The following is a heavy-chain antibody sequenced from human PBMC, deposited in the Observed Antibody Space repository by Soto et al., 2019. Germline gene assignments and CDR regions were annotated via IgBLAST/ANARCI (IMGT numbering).Heavy chain of an antibody. Sequence: QVQLVQSGAEVKQPGASVKVSCKVSGYTLTELSIXXXXXXXXXXXEWMGGFDPEDGEIIYAQKFQGRVTMTEDTXXXXXXXXXXXXXXXXXXXXXXXXXXXXXXXGMDVWGQGTTVTVSS. CDR3: XXXXXXXXXGMDV. J-gene: IGHJ6*02. CDR2: FDPEDGEI. V-gene: IGHV1-24*01. CDR1: GYTLTELS.